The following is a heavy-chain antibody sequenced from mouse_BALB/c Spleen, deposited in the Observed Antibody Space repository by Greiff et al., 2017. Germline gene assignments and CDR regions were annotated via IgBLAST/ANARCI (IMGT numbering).Heavy chain of an antibody. J-gene: IGHJ4*01. CDR1: GYTFTSYW. V-gene: IGHV1-7*01. CDR2: INPSTGYT. CDR3: ARSKLGYAMDY. Sequence: QVHVKQSGAELAKPGASVKMSCKASGYTFTSYWMHWVKQRPGQGLEWIGYINPSTGYTEYNQKFKDKATLTADKSSSTAYMQLSSLTSEDSAVYYCARSKLGYAMDYWGQGTSVTVSS. D-gene: IGHD4-1*01.